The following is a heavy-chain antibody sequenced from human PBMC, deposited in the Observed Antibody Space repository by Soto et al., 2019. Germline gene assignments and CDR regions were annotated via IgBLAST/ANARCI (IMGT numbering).Heavy chain of an antibody. D-gene: IGHD3-3*01. V-gene: IGHV3-30*18. CDR2: ISYDGSNK. CDR3: AKSFYDFWSGPGDY. CDR1: GFTFSSYC. Sequence: GGSPRPSRAAPGFTFSSYCMHRGPPAPGKGLEWVAVISYDGSNKYYADSVKGRFTISRDNSKNTLYLQMNSLRAEDTAVYYCAKSFYDFWSGPGDYWGQGTLVTVSS. J-gene: IGHJ4*02.